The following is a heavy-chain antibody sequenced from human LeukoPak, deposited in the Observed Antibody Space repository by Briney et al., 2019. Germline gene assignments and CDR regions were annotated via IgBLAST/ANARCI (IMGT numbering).Heavy chain of an antibody. Sequence: GGSLRPSCAASGFTFSGSAMHWVRQASGKGLEWVGRIRSKANSYATAYAASVKGRFTISRDDSKNTAYLQMNSLKTEDTAVYYCTRDADTAMVTDDFDYWGQGTLVTVSS. CDR3: TRDADTAMVTDDFDY. D-gene: IGHD5-18*01. CDR1: GFTFSGSA. V-gene: IGHV3-73*01. CDR2: IRSKANSYAT. J-gene: IGHJ4*02.